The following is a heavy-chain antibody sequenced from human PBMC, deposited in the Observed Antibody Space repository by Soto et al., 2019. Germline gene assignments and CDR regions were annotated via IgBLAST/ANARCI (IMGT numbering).Heavy chain of an antibody. J-gene: IGHJ6*02. CDR2: IIPISDTT. D-gene: IGHD2-2*01. CDR3: ARSQGSSTSLEIYYYYYYGMDV. V-gene: IGHV1-69*13. CDR1: GGTFSSYA. Sequence: GASVKASCKASGGTFSSYAISWVRRAPGQGLEWMGGIIPISDTTNYAQKFQGRVTITADESTSTAYMELSSLRSEDTAVYYCARSQGSSTSLEIYYYYYYGMDVWGQGTTVTVYS.